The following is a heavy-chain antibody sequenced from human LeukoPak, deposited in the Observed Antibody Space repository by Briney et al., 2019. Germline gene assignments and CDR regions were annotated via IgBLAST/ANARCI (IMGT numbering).Heavy chain of an antibody. CDR2: ISYDGSNK. J-gene: IGHJ6*03. CDR1: GFTFSNYG. CDR3: ANRGDYYYYMDV. Sequence: GGSLRLSCAASGFTFSNYGMHWVRQAPGKGLEWVSIISYDGSNKYYTDSVKGRFTISRDNSKNTLYLQMNSLRAEDTAVYYCANRGDYYYYMDVWGKGTTVTVSS. V-gene: IGHV3-30*18. D-gene: IGHD3-10*01.